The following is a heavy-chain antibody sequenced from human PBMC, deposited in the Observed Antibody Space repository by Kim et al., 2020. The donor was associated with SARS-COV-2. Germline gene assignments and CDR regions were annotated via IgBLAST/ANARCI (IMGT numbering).Heavy chain of an antibody. CDR2: ISYDGSNK. CDR3: ARVGLRIAALYYFDY. V-gene: IGHV3-30-3*01. J-gene: IGHJ4*02. D-gene: IGHD6-13*01. CDR1: GFTFSSYA. Sequence: GGSLRLSCAASGFTFSSYAMHWVRQAPGKGLEWVAVISYDGSNKYYADSVKGRFTISRDNSKNTLYLQMNSLRAEDTAVYYCARVGLRIAALYYFDYWGQGTLVTVSS.